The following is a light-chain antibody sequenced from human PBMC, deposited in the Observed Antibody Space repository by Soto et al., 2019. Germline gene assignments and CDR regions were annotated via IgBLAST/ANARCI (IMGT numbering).Light chain of an antibody. Sequence: EIVMTQSPATLSVSPGERATLSCRASQSISSNLAWYQQKPGQAPRLLISGASTRATGIPARFSGSGSGTDFTLTISSLQSEDFAVYYCQQFSSYPRTFGGGTKVDIK. CDR1: QSISSN. CDR3: QQFSSYPRT. CDR2: GAS. J-gene: IGKJ4*01. V-gene: IGKV3-15*01.